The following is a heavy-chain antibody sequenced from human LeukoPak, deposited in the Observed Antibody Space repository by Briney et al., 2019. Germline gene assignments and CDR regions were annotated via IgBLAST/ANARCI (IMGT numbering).Heavy chain of an antibody. V-gene: IGHV3-11*03. D-gene: IGHD6-19*01. CDR1: GFTFSDYH. CDR2: IRSSSSDI. CDR3: ARAIAVSPWYFDL. Sequence: GGSLRLSCAASGFTFSDYHMSWIRQATGKGLEWVSYIRSSSSDINYADSVRGRFTISRDNAKNSLYLQMNSLRAEDTAVYYCARAIAVSPWYFDLWGRGTLVTVSS. J-gene: IGHJ2*01.